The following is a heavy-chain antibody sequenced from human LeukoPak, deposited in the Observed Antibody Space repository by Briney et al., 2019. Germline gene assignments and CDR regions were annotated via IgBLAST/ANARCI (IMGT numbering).Heavy chain of an antibody. J-gene: IGHJ4*02. V-gene: IGHV3-15*01. CDR3: TTYVGATAY. D-gene: IGHD1-26*01. CDR1: GFTFSNAR. CDR2: IKTKTDDGAT. Sequence: GGSLRLSCAASGFTFSNARMNWVRQAPGKGLEWVGRIKTKTDDGATDYSAPVKARLTISRDDSKTTLYLQMNGLKTEDSAIYYCTTYVGATAYWGQGTLVTVSS.